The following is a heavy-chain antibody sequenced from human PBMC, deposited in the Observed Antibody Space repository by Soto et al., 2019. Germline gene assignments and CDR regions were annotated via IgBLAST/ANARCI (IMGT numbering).Heavy chain of an antibody. V-gene: IGHV3-48*02. CDR1: GFTFSSYS. CDR3: ARVRYYYDSSAPEAFDI. Sequence: GGSLRLSCAASGFTFSSYSMNWVRQAPGKGLEWVSYISSSSSTIYYADSVKGRFTISRDNAKNSLYLQMNSLRDEDTAVYYCARVRYYYDSSAPEAFDIWGQGTMVTVSS. D-gene: IGHD3-22*01. J-gene: IGHJ3*02. CDR2: ISSSSSTI.